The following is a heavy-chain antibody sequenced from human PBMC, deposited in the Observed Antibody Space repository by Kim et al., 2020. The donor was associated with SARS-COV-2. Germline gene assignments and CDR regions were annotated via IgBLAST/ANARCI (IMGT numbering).Heavy chain of an antibody. CDR2: IYYSGST. V-gene: IGHV4-30-4*01. D-gene: IGHD3-3*01. J-gene: IGHJ5*02. Sequence: SETLSLTCTVSGGSISSGDYYWSWIRQPPGKGLEWIGYIYYSGSTYYNPSLKSRVTISVDTSKNQFSLKLSSVTAADTAVYYCARGLGYDFWSGYYTGNVRHWFDPWGQGTLVTVSS. CDR3: ARGLGYDFWSGYYTGNVRHWFDP. CDR1: GGSISSGDYY.